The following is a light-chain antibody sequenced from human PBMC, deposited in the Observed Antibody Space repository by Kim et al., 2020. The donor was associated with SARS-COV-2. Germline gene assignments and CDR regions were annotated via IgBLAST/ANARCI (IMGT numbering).Light chain of an antibody. CDR2: DAS. Sequence: PPAENAALACKSSKNVGTKLAWYQQKPGQAPRLLIYDASTRAAGIPDRFFGSGSGTEFTLIISRLQSEDFALYYCQQYHNWPPITFGQGTRLEIK. J-gene: IGKJ5*01. V-gene: IGKV3-15*01. CDR1: KNVGTK. CDR3: QQYHNWPPIT.